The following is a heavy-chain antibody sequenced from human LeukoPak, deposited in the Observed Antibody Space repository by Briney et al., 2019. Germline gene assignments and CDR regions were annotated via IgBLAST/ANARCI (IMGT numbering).Heavy chain of an antibody. CDR1: GFTFNDHS. J-gene: IGHJ5*02. V-gene: IGHV3-48*01. Sequence: PGGSLRLSCAAAGFTFNDHSFSWVRQAPGKGREWVSYISRTGQTIFYEDSVKGRFTISRDSAKNSVYLQMNSLRVEDTAVYYCVSLLSLNYECYFDLWGQGTLVTVSS. D-gene: IGHD4-11*01. CDR3: VSLLSLNYECYFDL. CDR2: ISRTGQTI.